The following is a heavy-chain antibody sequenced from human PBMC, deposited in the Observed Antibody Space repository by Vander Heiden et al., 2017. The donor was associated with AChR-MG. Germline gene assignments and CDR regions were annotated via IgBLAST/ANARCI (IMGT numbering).Heavy chain of an antibody. Sequence: QVQLVESGGGVVQPGRSLRLSCAASGFPFSSSAMHWVRQAPGKGLEWVAVISYDGSNKYYADSVKGRFTISRDNSKNTLYLQMNSLRAEDTAVYYCARDGSGQTYYYYYYMDVWGKGTTVTVSS. CDR1: GFPFSSSA. V-gene: IGHV3-30-3*01. CDR2: ISYDGSNK. J-gene: IGHJ6*03. CDR3: ARDGSGQTYYYYYYMDV. D-gene: IGHD3-10*01.